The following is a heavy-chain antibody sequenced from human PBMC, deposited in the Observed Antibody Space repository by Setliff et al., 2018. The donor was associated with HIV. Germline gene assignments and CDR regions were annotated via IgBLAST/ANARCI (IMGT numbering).Heavy chain of an antibody. CDR3: ARGGWATGAFDI. Sequence: ASVKVSCKASGFPFSSYGISWVRQAPGQGLEWMGWSSAYNGKTEYAQNFQGRVTRTTDISTSTAWTSTSTAYMELRSLRSDDTAVYYCARGGWATGAFDIWGQGTMVTVSS. CDR2: SSAYNGKT. D-gene: IGHD1-26*01. J-gene: IGHJ3*02. V-gene: IGHV1-18*01. CDR1: GFPFSSYG.